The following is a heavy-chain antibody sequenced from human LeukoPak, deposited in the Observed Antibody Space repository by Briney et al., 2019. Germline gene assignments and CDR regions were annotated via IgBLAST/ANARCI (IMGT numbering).Heavy chain of an antibody. CDR2: LSGDGSRT. J-gene: IGHJ6*02. Sequence: LGGSLRLSCADSGFPFSSYWMHWVRQAPGKGLVWVSRLSGDGSRTTYADSVKGRFTISRDNAKNSLYLQMNSLRDEDTAVYYCARGSNLGVVAATNYYYGMDVWGQGTTVTVSS. CDR1: GFPFSSYW. D-gene: IGHD2-15*01. CDR3: ARGSNLGVVAATNYYYGMDV. V-gene: IGHV3-74*01.